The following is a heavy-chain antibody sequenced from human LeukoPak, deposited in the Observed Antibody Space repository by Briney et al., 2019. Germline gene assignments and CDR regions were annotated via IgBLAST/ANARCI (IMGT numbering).Heavy chain of an antibody. D-gene: IGHD4-23*01. CDR1: GFTFSSYN. V-gene: IGHV3-7*05. Sequence: GGSLRLSCAASGFTFSSYNMNWVRQAPGKGLEWVANIKQDGSEKYYVDSVKGRFTISRDNAENSLYLQMNSLRAEDTAVYYCARAPEGYTVVTIFDFWGQGTLVTVSS. J-gene: IGHJ4*02. CDR2: IKQDGSEK. CDR3: ARAPEGYTVVTIFDF.